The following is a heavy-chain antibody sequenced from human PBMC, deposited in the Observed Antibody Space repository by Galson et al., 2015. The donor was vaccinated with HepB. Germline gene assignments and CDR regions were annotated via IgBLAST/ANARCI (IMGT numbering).Heavy chain of an antibody. Sequence: SLRLSCAASGFTFSNYGMSWVRQAPGKGLEWVSGISGNGRKTQYSDSVKGRFIISRDNSNSSLHLQMNNLRADDTAVYYCAKDRIATIFGVAPFVHWGQGIVVTVSS. CDR2: ISGNGRKT. CDR3: AKDRIATIFGVAPFVH. V-gene: IGHV3-23*01. D-gene: IGHD3-3*01. J-gene: IGHJ1*01. CDR1: GFTFSNYG.